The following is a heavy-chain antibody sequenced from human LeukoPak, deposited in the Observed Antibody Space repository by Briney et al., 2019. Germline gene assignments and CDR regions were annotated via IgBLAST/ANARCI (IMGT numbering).Heavy chain of an antibody. CDR1: VGSFSGYY. CDR2: INHSGST. D-gene: IGHD3-22*01. J-gene: IGHJ5*02. Sequence: PSETLSLTCAVYVGSFSGYYWSWIRQPPGKGLEWIGEINHSGSTNYNPSLKSRVTTSVDPSKNQVSLKLTSVTAADTAVYYCARANYFDSGGYYWWFDPWGQGTLVTVSS. CDR3: ARANYFDSGGYYWWFDP. V-gene: IGHV4-34*01.